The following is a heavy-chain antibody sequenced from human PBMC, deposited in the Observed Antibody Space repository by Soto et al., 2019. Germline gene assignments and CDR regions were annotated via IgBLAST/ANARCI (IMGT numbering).Heavy chain of an antibody. J-gene: IGHJ4*02. CDR2: VYYTGST. Sequence: SETLSLTCSVSGGSISGSHWSWIRQSPGKGLEWLGYVYYTGSTNYSPSLRSRVSISVDTSKNEFSLRLSSVTAADTAVYFCARSVAVPGAHIDYWGQGTQVTVSS. CDR3: ARSVAVPGAHIDY. V-gene: IGHV4-59*01. CDR1: GGSISGSH. D-gene: IGHD6-19*01.